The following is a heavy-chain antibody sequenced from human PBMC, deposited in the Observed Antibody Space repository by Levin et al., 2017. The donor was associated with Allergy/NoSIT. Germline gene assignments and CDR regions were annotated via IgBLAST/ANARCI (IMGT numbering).Heavy chain of an antibody. D-gene: IGHD5-18*01. Sequence: SQTLSLTCTVSGGSISGYYWSWIRQPPGKGLEWIGYIYYSGSTNYNPSLKSRITISLDTSQNQFSLKLSSVTAADTAVYYCARSEYSFGLDLRFDPWGQGTLVTVSS. CDR2: IYYSGST. V-gene: IGHV4-59*01. CDR1: GGSISGYY. CDR3: ARSEYSFGLDLRFDP. J-gene: IGHJ5*02.